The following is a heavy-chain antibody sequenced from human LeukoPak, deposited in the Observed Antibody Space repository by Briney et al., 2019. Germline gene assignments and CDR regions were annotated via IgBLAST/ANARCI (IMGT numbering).Heavy chain of an antibody. J-gene: IGHJ6*02. Sequence: GASVKVSCKASGYTFTGYYMHWVRQAPGQGLEWMGWMNPNSGNTGYAQKFQGRVTMTRNTSISTAYMELSSLRSEDTAVYYCASWEGRVTHYYYYGMDVWGQGTTVTVSS. V-gene: IGHV1-8*02. D-gene: IGHD4-23*01. CDR3: ASWEGRVTHYYYYGMDV. CDR2: MNPNSGNT. CDR1: GYTFTGYY.